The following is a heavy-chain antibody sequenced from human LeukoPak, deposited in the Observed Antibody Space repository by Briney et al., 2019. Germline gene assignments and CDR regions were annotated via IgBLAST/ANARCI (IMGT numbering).Heavy chain of an antibody. CDR1: GFNFNNYV. CDR2: VWYDVNNK. J-gene: IGHJ5*01. V-gene: IGHV3-33*06. Sequence: PGRSLRLSCAASGFNFNNYVMHWVHQAPPKGLEWVAVVWYDVNNKYYADSVKGRFTISRDNSQDTLYLEINSLRVEDTAVYYCAKACLSGYSYGCFGSWGQGTLVTVSS. CDR3: AKACLSGYSYGCFGS. D-gene: IGHD5-18*01.